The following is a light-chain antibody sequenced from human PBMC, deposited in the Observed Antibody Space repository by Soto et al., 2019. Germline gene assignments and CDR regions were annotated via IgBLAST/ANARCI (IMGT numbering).Light chain of an antibody. CDR3: QQRSNPIT. V-gene: IGKV3-11*01. CDR2: DAS. Sequence: EIVLTQSPATLSLSPGERATLSCRASQSVSSYLAWYQQKPGQAPRLLIYDASNRATGIPARFSGSGSGTDFTLTISSLEPEAFAVYYCQQRSNPITFGQGTRLEIK. J-gene: IGKJ5*01. CDR1: QSVSSY.